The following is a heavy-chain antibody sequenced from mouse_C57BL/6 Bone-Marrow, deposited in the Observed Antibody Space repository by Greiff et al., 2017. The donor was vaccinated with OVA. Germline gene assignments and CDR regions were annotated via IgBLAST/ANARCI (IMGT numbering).Heavy chain of an antibody. CDR2: IFPGSGST. CDR1: GYTFTDYY. V-gene: IGHV1-75*01. Sequence: QVHVKQSGPELVKPGASVKISCKASGYTFTDYYINWVKQRPGQGLQWIGWIFPGSGSTYYNEKFKGKATLTVDKSSSTAYMLLSSLTSEDSAVYFCARWPLRYYGLEYFDYWGQGTTLTGSS. J-gene: IGHJ2*01. CDR3: ARWPLRYYGLEYFDY. D-gene: IGHD1-2*01.